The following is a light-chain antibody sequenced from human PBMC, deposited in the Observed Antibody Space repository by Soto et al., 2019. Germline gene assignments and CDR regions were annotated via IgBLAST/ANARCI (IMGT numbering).Light chain of an antibody. CDR3: QQYSQWPLT. Sequence: EIGMTQSPATVSVSPGERATLSCRASQSVTSNLAWYQQKPGQAPRLLMYGVSTRATGIPARFGGSGSATEFTLTISSLQSEDFAVYYCQQYSQWPLTFGGGTKVDIK. V-gene: IGKV3-15*01. CDR1: QSVTSN. J-gene: IGKJ4*01. CDR2: GVS.